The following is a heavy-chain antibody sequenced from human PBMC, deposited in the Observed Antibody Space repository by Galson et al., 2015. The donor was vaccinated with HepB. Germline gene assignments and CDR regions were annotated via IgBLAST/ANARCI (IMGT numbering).Heavy chain of an antibody. D-gene: IGHD4-23*01. CDR1: GGSISSSSYY. CDR3: ARMYGGNSEGVGY. CDR2: IYYSGST. Sequence: ETLSLTCTVSGGSISSSSYYWGWIRQPPGKGLEWIGSIYYSGSTYYNPSLKSRVTISVDTSKNQFSLKLSSVTAADTAVYYCARMYGGNSEGVGYWGQGTLVTVSS. V-gene: IGHV4-39*07. J-gene: IGHJ4*02.